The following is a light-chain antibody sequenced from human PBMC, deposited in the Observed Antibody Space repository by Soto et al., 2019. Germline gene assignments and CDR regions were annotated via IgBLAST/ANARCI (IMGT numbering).Light chain of an antibody. CDR3: QQANSFPIT. J-gene: IGKJ5*01. Sequence: DIQMTQSPSSVSASVGDRITITCRASPGISSRLAWYQQNPGKAPKHLIYAASSVQSGVPSGFSGSGSGTDFTLTVSSLQPEDFATCYCQQANSFPITFGQGTRLEIK. V-gene: IGKV1-12*01. CDR1: PGISSR. CDR2: AAS.